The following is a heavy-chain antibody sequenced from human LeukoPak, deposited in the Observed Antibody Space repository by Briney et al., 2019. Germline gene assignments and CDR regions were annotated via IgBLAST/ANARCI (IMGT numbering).Heavy chain of an antibody. D-gene: IGHD6-13*01. J-gene: IGHJ4*02. Sequence: GGSLRLFCAASGFTFSNAWMSWVRQAAGKGLEWVGRIKSKTDGGTTDYDAPVKGRFTISRDDSKNTLYLQMNSLKTEDTAVYYCTTDSSSSLLDYWGQGTLVTVSS. V-gene: IGHV3-15*01. CDR1: GFTFSNAW. CDR3: TTDSSSSLLDY. CDR2: IKSKTDGGTT.